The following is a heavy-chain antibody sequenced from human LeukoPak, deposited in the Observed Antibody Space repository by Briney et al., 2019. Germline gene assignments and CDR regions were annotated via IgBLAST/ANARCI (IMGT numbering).Heavy chain of an antibody. J-gene: IGHJ4*02. CDR1: GGSISSYY. CDR2: IYYSGST. V-gene: IGHV4-59*08. Sequence: SETLSLTCTVSGGSISSYYWNWIRQPPGKGREWTGYIYYSGSTNYNPSLKSRVTISVDTSKNQFSLKLSSVTAADTAVYYCARLSGSYYMFDYWGQGTQVTVSS. CDR3: ARLSGSYYMFDY. D-gene: IGHD1-26*01.